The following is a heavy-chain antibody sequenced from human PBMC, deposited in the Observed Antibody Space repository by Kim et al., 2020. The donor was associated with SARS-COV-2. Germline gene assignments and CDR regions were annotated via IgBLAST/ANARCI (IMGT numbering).Heavy chain of an antibody. V-gene: IGHV3-66*01. CDR1: GITLTNNH. J-gene: IGHJ2*01. D-gene: IGHD3-10*01. CDR3: ARDIKFDGFAFFDL. CDR2: IYGGGTI. Sequence: GGSLRLSCAASGITLTNNHMNWVRQAPGKGLEWVSVIYGGGTIDYADSVKDRFTISRDTSKNTVYLEMNSLRAEDTAVYYCARDIKFDGFAFFDLWGRSTLVSVSS.